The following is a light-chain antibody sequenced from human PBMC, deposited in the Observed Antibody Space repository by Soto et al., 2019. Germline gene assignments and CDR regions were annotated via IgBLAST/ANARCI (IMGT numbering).Light chain of an antibody. CDR1: QSVTSNY. Sequence: EIVLTPSPGILSLSPGERATLSCRASQSVTSNYLVWYQQKPGQAPRLLIYGASSRATGIPDRFSGSGSGTDFTLTISSLQSEDFAVYYCQQYNNWPLTFGQGTRLEIK. CDR3: QQYNNWPLT. V-gene: IGKV3-20*01. CDR2: GAS. J-gene: IGKJ5*01.